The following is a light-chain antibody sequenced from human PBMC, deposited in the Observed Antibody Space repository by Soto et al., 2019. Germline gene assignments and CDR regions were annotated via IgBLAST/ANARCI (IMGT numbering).Light chain of an antibody. CDR2: DAS. V-gene: IGKV1-33*01. J-gene: IGKJ4*01. CDR1: QDISYY. CDR3: QQSDNLPLT. Sequence: DIPMTQSPSSLAASVGARVTITCQASQDISYYLNWYQQKPGKAPKLLIYDASNLQTGVPSRFSESESGTDFTFTISSLQPEDIGTYYCQQSDNLPLTVGGGTKVEIK.